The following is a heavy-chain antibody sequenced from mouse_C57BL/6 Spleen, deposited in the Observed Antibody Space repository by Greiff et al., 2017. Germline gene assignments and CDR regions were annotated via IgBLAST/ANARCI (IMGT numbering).Heavy chain of an antibody. CDR2: IDPEDGET. J-gene: IGHJ4*01. V-gene: IGHV14-2*01. CDR3: ARRYGNYGYAMEY. Sequence: EVQLQQSGAELVKPGASVKLSCTASGFNLKDYYMHWVKQRTEQGLEWIGRIDPEDGETKYAPKFQGKATLTADTSSNTAYLQLSTLTSEDTAVYYCARRYGNYGYAMEYWGQGTSVTVSS. CDR1: GFNLKDYY. D-gene: IGHD2-1*01.